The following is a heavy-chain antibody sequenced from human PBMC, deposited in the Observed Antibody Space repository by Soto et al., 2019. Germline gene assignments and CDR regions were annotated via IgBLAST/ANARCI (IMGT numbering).Heavy chain of an antibody. CDR2: INPSTGGT. CDR1: GYTFTGQY. CDR3: GRYLMWSVGARRFDP. V-gene: IGHV1-2*02. D-gene: IGHD3-3*01. J-gene: IGHJ5*02. Sequence: ASVKGSCKAAGYTFTGQYLHRVRRAPGGRLEWMGWINPSTGGTNFAEKFQGRVTMTSDTSIRTVYLELSSLRSDDTAVYHCGRYLMWSVGARRFDPWRQGT.